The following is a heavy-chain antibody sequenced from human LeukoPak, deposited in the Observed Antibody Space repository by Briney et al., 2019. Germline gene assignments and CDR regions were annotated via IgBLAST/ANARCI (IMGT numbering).Heavy chain of an antibody. CDR3: ASRVYSSRYYYYGMDV. CDR2: ISAYNGNT. D-gene: IGHD6-13*01. CDR1: GYTFTSYG. Sequence: ASVKVSCKASGYTFTSYGIRWVRQAPGQGLEWMGWISAYNGNTNYAQKLQGRVTMTTDTSTSTAYMELRSLRSDDTAVYYCASRVYSSRYYYYGMDVWGQGTTVTVSS. J-gene: IGHJ6*02. V-gene: IGHV1-18*01.